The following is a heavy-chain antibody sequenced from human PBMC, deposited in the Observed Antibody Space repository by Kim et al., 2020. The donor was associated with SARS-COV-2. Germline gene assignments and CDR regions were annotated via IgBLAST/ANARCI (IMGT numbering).Heavy chain of an antibody. D-gene: IGHD3-10*01. CDR3: ARTLYGSGSYRIYYYYGMDV. Sequence: SVKVSCKASGGTFSSYAISWVRQAPGQGLEWMGGIIPIFGTANYAQKFQGRVTITADESTSTAYMELSSLRSEDTAVYYFARTLYGSGSYRIYYYYGMDVWRQGTTVTVTS. V-gene: IGHV1-69*13. J-gene: IGHJ6*02. CDR1: GGTFSSYA. CDR2: IIPIFGTA.